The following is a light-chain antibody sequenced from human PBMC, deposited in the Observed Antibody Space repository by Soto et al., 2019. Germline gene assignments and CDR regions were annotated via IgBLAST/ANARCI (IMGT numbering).Light chain of an antibody. CDR3: QHYNSYPFT. J-gene: IGKJ3*01. CDR1: EDVNGW. CDR2: DVS. V-gene: IGKV1-5*01. Sequence: DIQMTQSPSTLSASVGDRVTITCRASEDVNGWLAWYQQKPGTAPKLLIYDVSTLESGVPSRFSGSGSGTEFTLTISSLQDDDFATFYCQHYNSYPFTFGPGTKVDIK.